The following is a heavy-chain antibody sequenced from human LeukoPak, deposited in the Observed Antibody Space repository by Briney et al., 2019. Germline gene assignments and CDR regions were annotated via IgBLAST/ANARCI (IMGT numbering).Heavy chain of an antibody. D-gene: IGHD2-15*01. V-gene: IGHV3-74*01. J-gene: IGHJ4*02. CDR3: ARLHCSGGSCYLGY. CDR1: GFTFTRYW. CDR2: IKSDGIST. Sequence: GGSLRLSCATSGFTFTRYWMHWVRQAPGKGLVWVSRIKSDGISTIYADSVKGRFTISRDNAKNTLYLQMNSLRAEDTAVYYCARLHCSGGSCYLGYWGQGTLVTVSS.